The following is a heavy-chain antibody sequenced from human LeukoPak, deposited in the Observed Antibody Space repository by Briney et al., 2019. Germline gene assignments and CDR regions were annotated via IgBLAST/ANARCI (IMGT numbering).Heavy chain of an antibody. V-gene: IGHV3-23*01. Sequence: GGSLRLSCAASGFTFSNYAMSWVRQAPGKGLEWVSTINDRGIATYYADSVKGRFTISRDNSKNTLYLQMGSLRAEDMAVYYCARAKDFDWSPYFDYWGQGTLVTVSS. J-gene: IGHJ4*02. CDR1: GFTFSNYA. CDR3: ARAKDFDWSPYFDY. CDR2: INDRGIAT. D-gene: IGHD3-9*01.